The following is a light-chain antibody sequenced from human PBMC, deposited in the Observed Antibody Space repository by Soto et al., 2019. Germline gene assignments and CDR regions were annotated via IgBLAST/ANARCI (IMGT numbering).Light chain of an antibody. V-gene: IGKV3-20*01. CDR3: QQYRSSPPYT. Sequence: EIVLTQSPGTLSLSPGERATLSCRASQSVSSSYLAWYQQKPGQAPRLLIYGASSRATGIPDRCSGSGSGTDSTLTISRLEPEYFAVYYCQQYRSSPPYTFPQGTKLEIK. CDR1: QSVSSSY. J-gene: IGKJ2*01. CDR2: GAS.